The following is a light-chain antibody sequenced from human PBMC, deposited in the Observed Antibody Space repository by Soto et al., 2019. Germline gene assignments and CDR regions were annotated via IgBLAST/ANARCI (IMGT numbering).Light chain of an antibody. Sequence: QSALTQPASVSGSPGQSITISCTGTSNDIGGYDYVSWYQQHPGKAPKLMIYDVTYRPSGVSNRFSGSKSSNTASLTISGLQAEDEADYSCCSYTTSTAVIFGGGTKVTV. CDR1: SNDIGGYDY. CDR3: CSYTTSTAVI. V-gene: IGLV2-14*03. J-gene: IGLJ2*01. CDR2: DVT.